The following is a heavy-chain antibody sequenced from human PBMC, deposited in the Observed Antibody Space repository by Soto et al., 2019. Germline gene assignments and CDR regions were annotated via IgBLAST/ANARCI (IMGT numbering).Heavy chain of an antibody. CDR3: ARVGYDFYFDF. CDR1: CYTFRSYG. D-gene: IGHD5-12*01. J-gene: IGHJ4*02. CDR2: ISAYNGNT. V-gene: IGHV1-18*01. Sequence: QVQLVQSGAEVKKPGASVMVSCKASCYTFRSYGISGVRQAPGQGLEWMGWISAYNGNTNYARKLQGRGSMATDTSTSTAYMELRSLRCDDTAVYYCARVGYDFYFDFWGQGSLVTVSS.